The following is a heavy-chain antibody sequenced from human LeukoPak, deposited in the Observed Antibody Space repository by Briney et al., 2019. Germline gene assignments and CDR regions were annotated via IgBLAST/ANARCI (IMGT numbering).Heavy chain of an antibody. Sequence: GGSLRLSCAASGFTFDDYGMHWVRQVPGKGLEWVSGISWNSGTIAYADSVKGRFTVSRDNAKNTLYLQMASLRAEDTAVYYCARGGVDYWGQGTLVTVSS. CDR1: GFTFDDYG. CDR2: ISWNSGTI. J-gene: IGHJ4*02. CDR3: ARGGVDY. D-gene: IGHD3-10*01. V-gene: IGHV3-9*01.